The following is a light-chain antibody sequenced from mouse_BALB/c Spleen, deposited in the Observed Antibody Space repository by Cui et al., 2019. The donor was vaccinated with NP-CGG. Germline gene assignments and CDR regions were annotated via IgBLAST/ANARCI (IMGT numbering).Light chain of an antibody. J-gene: IGLJ1*01. Sequence: QAVVPREPALTTSPGETVTLTCRSSTGAVTTSNYANWVQEKPDHLFTGLIGGTKNRAPGVPARFSGSLIGDKAALTITGAQTEDEAIYFCALWYSNHWVFGGGTKLTVL. CDR3: ALWYSNHWV. CDR1: TGAVTTSNY. V-gene: IGLV1*01. CDR2: GTK.